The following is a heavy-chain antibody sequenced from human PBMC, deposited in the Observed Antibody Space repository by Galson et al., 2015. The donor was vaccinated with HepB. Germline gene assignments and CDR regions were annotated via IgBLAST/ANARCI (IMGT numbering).Heavy chain of an antibody. CDR2: IKQDGSEK. Sequence: SLRLSCAASGFTFSSYWMSWVRQAPGRGLEWVANIKQDGSEKYYVDSVKGRFAISRDNTKNSLYLQMNSLRAEDTAVYYCVRGGYTRSWYFDYWGQGSLVTVSS. CDR1: GFTFSSYW. CDR3: VRGGYTRSWYFDY. D-gene: IGHD6-13*01. J-gene: IGHJ4*02. V-gene: IGHV3-7*03.